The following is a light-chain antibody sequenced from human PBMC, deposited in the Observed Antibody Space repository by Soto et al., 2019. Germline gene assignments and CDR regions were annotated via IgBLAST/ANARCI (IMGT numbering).Light chain of an antibody. V-gene: IGLV1-44*01. CDR3: AAWDDTLNAYYV. CDR1: SSNIGSYT. J-gene: IGLJ1*01. Sequence: QSVLTQPPSASGTPGQRVTISCSGSSSNIGSYTVNWYQQLPGTAPKLLIYNNYQRPSGVPDRFSGSKAGTSASLAISGLQSEDEADYFCAAWDDTLNAYYVFGTGTKSPS. CDR2: NNY.